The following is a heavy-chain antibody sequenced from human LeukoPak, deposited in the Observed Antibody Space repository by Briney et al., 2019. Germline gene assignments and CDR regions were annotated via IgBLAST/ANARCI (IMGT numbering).Heavy chain of an antibody. J-gene: IGHJ4*02. D-gene: IGHD1-1*01. CDR3: ARDYSLNDFDY. CDR1: GYTFTDHF. Sequence: ASVKVSCKSSGYTFTDHFIHWVRQAPGQGLEWVGEINPYNGYTKYAWRLQGRVTMTRDTSISTAFMEVSRLTSDDTAVYYCARDYSLNDFDYWVQGTLVTVAS. CDR2: INPYNGYT. V-gene: IGHV1-2*02.